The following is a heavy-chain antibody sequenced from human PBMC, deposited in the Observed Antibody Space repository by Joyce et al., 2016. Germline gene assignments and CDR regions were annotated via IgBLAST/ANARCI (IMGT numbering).Heavy chain of an antibody. D-gene: IGHD5-18*01. Sequence: QITLKESGPTLVKPTQTLTLTCTFSGFSLTPSGVGFGWIRQPPGKALEWLTLIYWNDNKYYSPSLKSRLTITKDTSKNQVVLTMTNMDPVDTATYFCAHRYSYGYFHWGQGTLVTVSS. CDR1: GFSLTPSGVG. J-gene: IGHJ4*02. CDR3: AHRYSYGYFH. CDR2: IYWNDNK. V-gene: IGHV2-5*01.